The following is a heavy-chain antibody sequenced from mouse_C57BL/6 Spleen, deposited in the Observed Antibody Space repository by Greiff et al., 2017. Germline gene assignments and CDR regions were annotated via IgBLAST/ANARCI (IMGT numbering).Heavy chain of an antibody. CDR2: IDPSDSET. CDR3: ARHYDEGYYAMDY. V-gene: IGHV1-52*01. J-gene: IGHJ4*01. D-gene: IGHD2-4*01. CDR1: GYTFTSYW. Sequence: QVQLKQPGAELVRPGSSVKLSCKASGYTFTSYWMHWVKQRPIQGLEWIGNIDPSDSETHYNQKFKDKATLTVDKSSSTAYMQLSSLTSEDSAVYYCARHYDEGYYAMDYWGQGTSVTVSS.